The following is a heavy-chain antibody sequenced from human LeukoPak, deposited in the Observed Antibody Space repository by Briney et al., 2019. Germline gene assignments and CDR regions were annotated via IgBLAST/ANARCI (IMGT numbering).Heavy chain of an antibody. CDR3: ARGWVAARPGYFDY. CDR2: IAAYQGKI. J-gene: IGHJ4*02. CDR1: GYTFTSHG. D-gene: IGHD6-6*01. Sequence: ASVKVSCKPSGYTFTSHGISLVRQAPGQGLEWVGWIAAYQGKIAYAQKFQGRVTMTTDTTTNTAYMELRSLRSDDTTVYYCARGWVAARPGYFDYWGQGTLVTVSS. V-gene: IGHV1-18*01.